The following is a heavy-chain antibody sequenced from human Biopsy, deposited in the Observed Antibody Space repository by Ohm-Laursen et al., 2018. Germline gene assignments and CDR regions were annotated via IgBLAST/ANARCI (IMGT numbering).Heavy chain of an antibody. CDR1: GGFNSNYY. J-gene: IGHJ4*02. CDR3: ATGPKRLTGTSYFES. D-gene: IGHD1-7*01. CDR2: LYTSGDT. Sequence: PPGTLSLTCSVSGGFNSNYYWSWVRQSAGKGLEWIGRLYTSGDTNYNPSLKSRVSVSEDTSRRQFSLRLTSVTAADTAVYYCATGPKRLTGTSYFESWGRGILVTVSS. V-gene: IGHV4-4*07.